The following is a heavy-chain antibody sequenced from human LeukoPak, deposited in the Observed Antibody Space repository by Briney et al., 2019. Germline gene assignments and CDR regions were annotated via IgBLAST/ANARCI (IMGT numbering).Heavy chain of an antibody. CDR3: ARGWYGIDY. D-gene: IGHD6-13*01. V-gene: IGHV4-59*01. CDR1: GGSISSYY. Sequence: SETLSLTCTVSGGSISSYYWSWIRQPPGKGLEWIGYIYYSGSTNYNPSPKSRVAISVDTSKNQFSLKLSSVTAADTAVYYCARGWYGIDYWGQGTLVTVSS. CDR2: IYYSGST. J-gene: IGHJ4*02.